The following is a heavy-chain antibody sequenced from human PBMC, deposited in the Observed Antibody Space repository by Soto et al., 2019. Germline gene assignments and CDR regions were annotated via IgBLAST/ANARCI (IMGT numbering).Heavy chain of an antibody. CDR2: VYHSGST. Sequence: SETLSLTCSVSGGSMRNYYWNWIRQPPGRGLEWIGYVYHSGSTNYNPSLKSRVSMSVDVSRNHFSLTLHSVTAADTAVYFCTSSYSTSSSTDYCGQGTLVTVS. J-gene: IGHJ4*02. CDR1: GGSMRNYY. D-gene: IGHD6-6*01. V-gene: IGHV4-59*01. CDR3: TSSYSTSSSTDY.